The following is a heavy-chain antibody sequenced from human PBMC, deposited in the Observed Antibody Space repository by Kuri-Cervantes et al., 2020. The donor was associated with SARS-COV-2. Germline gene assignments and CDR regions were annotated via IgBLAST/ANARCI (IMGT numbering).Heavy chain of an antibody. Sequence: GESLKISCAASGFTFSSYAMHWVRQAPGKGLEWVAVTTDDGTNKYYADSVKGRFTISRDNSKNAVYLQMNSLRADDTAVYYCAKIAGYNSGWYDDWGQGTLVTVSS. V-gene: IGHV3-30-3*02. CDR2: TTDDGTNK. CDR3: AKIAGYNSGWYDD. D-gene: IGHD6-19*01. J-gene: IGHJ5*02. CDR1: GFTFSSYA.